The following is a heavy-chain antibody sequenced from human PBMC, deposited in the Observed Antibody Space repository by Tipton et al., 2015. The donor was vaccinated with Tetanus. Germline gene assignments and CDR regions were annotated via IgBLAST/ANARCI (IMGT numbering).Heavy chain of an antibody. Sequence: ELVKPSQTLSLTCTVSGGSISSGGYYWSWIRLHPGKGLEWIGDIYYSGSTYYHPSLKSRVTISVDTSKNQFSLKLHSVTAADTAVYYCARDQARGARGWNYFDYWGQGTLVTVSS. V-gene: IGHV4-31*03. CDR3: ARDQARGARGWNYFDY. D-gene: IGHD1-26*01. J-gene: IGHJ4*02. CDR1: GGSISSGGYY. CDR2: IYYSGST.